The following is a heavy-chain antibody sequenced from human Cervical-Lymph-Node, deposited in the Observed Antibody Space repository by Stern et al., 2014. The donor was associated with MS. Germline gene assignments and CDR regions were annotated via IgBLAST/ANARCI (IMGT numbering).Heavy chain of an antibody. J-gene: IGHJ4*02. CDR3: AKRGGNLLHYFDW. D-gene: IGHD4-23*01. V-gene: IGHV3-30*04. CDR1: GFTFSAYA. Sequence: QVQLVESGGGVVQPGRSLRLSCAASGFTFSAYAMHWVRQAPGKGLALVASVSADGSVNHYTDSVKGRLTISRDNSKYTLYLEMNSLITEDTAVYYCAKRGGNLLHYFDWWGQGALVTVSS. CDR2: VSADGSVN.